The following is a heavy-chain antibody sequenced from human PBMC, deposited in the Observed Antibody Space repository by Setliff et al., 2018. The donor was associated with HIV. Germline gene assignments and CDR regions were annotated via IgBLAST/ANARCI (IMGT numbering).Heavy chain of an antibody. D-gene: IGHD3-10*01. CDR2: INSDGFKT. J-gene: IGHJ3*01. V-gene: IGHV3-74*01. CDR1: GFTFSRDW. CDR3: AREVLRGGDDAFGL. Sequence: GGSLRLSCAAFGFTFSRDWMHWVRQGPGKGLVWVARINSDGFKTNHADSVRGRFTISGDYAKNSVYLQMNSLRVEDSAVYYCAREVLRGGDDAFGLWGRGTVVTVSS.